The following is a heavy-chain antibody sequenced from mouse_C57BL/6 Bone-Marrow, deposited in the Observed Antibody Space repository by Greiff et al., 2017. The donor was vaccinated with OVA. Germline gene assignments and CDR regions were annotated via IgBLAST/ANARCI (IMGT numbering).Heavy chain of an antibody. D-gene: IGHD2-2*01. CDR1: GFTFSSYG. J-gene: IGHJ3*01. Sequence: EVKLVESGGDLVKPGGSLKLSCAASGFTFSSYGMSWVRQTPDKRLEWVATISRGGSYTYYPDSVKGRFTISSDNATHTLYLHMSSLKSEDTAMYYCARRAPFLLWLGAWFAYWGQGTLVTVSA. CDR2: ISRGGSYT. CDR3: ARRAPFLLWLGAWFAY. V-gene: IGHV5-6*02.